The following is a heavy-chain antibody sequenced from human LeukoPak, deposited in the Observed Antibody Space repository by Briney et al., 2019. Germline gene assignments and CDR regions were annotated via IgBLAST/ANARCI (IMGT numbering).Heavy chain of an antibody. D-gene: IGHD4-17*01. Sequence: ASVTVSCKASGYTFTSYDINWVRQAPGQGLEWMGWMNPNSGNTGYAQKFQGRVTMTRNTSISTAYMELSSLRSEDTAVYYCARGPAMTTVNTWGQGTLVTVSS. J-gene: IGHJ5*02. CDR1: GYTFTSYD. CDR3: ARGPAMTTVNT. CDR2: MNPNSGNT. V-gene: IGHV1-8*01.